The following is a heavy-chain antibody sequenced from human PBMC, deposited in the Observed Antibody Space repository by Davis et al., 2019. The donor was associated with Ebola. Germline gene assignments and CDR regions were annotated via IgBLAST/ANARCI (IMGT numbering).Heavy chain of an antibody. CDR2: SPGIGGVP. Sequence: PGGSLRLSCAASGFTFSTNYMSWVRQAPGKGLEWVSTSPGIGGVPSYADSVKGRFTFSRDNSQSTLYLHMNSLRVEDTAIYYCAKHYSGSYCQDSWGQGTLVTVSS. J-gene: IGHJ4*02. V-gene: IGHV3-23*01. CDR1: GFTFSTNY. CDR3: AKHYSGSYCQDS. D-gene: IGHD1-26*01.